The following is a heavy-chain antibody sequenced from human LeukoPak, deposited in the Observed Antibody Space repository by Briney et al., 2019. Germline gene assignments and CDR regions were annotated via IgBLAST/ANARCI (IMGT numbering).Heavy chain of an antibody. CDR3: ARARDRGGVSSTSPNY. CDR2: IWYDGSNK. CDR1: GFTFSSYG. V-gene: IGHV3-33*01. D-gene: IGHD2-2*01. J-gene: IGHJ4*02. Sequence: PGGALRLSWAASGFTFSSYGMDWGRQAPGKGEGGVAVIWYDGSNKYYAYSLKARFTISRDNSKNTLYLQMNRLRPEDTAVYYCARARDRGGVSSTSPNYWGQGTLVTVSS.